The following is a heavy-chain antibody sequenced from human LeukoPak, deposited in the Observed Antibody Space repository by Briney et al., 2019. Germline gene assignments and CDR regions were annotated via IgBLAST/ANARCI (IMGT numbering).Heavy chain of an antibody. D-gene: IGHD6-19*01. CDR1: GYTFTGYY. Sequence: GASVKVSCKASGYTFTGYYMHWVRQAPGQGLEWMGRIIPILGIANYAQKFQGRVTITADKSTSTAYMELSSLRSEDTAVYYCASIAVAGKPLFGYWGQGTLVTVSS. CDR2: IIPILGIA. V-gene: IGHV1-69*02. CDR3: ASIAVAGKPLFGY. J-gene: IGHJ4*02.